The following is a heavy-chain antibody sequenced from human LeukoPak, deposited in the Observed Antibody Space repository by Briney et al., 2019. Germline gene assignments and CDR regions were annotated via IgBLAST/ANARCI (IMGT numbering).Heavy chain of an antibody. Sequence: GGSLRLSCAASGFTFSSYDMHWVRQATGKGLEWVSAIGTAGDTYYPGSVKGRFTISRENAKNFLYLQMNSLRAGDTAVYYCARDLFGTYGDHYYYYYGMDVWGQGTTVTVSS. D-gene: IGHD4-17*01. CDR2: IGTAGDT. V-gene: IGHV3-13*01. CDR1: GFTFSSYD. CDR3: ARDLFGTYGDHYYYYYGMDV. J-gene: IGHJ6*02.